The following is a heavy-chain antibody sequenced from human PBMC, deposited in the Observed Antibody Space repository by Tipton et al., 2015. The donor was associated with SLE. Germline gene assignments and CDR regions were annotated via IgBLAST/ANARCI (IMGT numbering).Heavy chain of an antibody. CDR1: GYSFTGNY. CDR2: YDPNSGVT. V-gene: IGHV1-2*06. CDR3: AKAVGAATLDS. D-gene: IGHD3-16*01. J-gene: IGHJ4*02. Sequence: QVQLVQSGADMKKPGASVKVSCKASGYSFTGNYLHWVRQAPGQGLEWVGRYDPNSGVTDFAQKFQGRVTLTGDTSITTAYMELSSLRSDDTAVYYCAKAVGAATLDSWGRGTLVTVSS.